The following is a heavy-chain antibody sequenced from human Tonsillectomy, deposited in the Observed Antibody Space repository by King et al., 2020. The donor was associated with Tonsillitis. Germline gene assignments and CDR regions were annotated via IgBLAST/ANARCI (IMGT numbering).Heavy chain of an antibody. D-gene: IGHD4/OR15-4a*01. CDR3: ARGWVLEDVDY. Sequence: VQLVESGGGLVQPGGSLRLSCAASGFTVSSNYMNWVRQAPGKGLEWVSVIYSGGSTYYADSVKGRLTISRDNSKNTLYLQMNSLRAVDTAAYYCARGWVLEDVDYWGQGTLVTVSS. CDR1: GFTVSSNY. J-gene: IGHJ4*02. CDR2: IYSGGST. V-gene: IGHV3-66*01.